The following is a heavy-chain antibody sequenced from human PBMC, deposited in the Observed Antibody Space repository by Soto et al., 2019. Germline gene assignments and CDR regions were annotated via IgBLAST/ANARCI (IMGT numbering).Heavy chain of an antibody. D-gene: IGHD3-3*01. CDR3: ARGHDFWSGYYPY. CDR2: IYDSGNT. Sequence: SETLSLTCTVSGGSISSGDDYWSWIRQPPGKGLEWIGYIYDSGNTYYNPSLKSRVTISIDTSKNQFSLNLSSVTAADTAVYYCARGHDFWSGYYPYWGQGTLVTVSS. J-gene: IGHJ4*02. V-gene: IGHV4-30-4*01. CDR1: GGSISSGDDY.